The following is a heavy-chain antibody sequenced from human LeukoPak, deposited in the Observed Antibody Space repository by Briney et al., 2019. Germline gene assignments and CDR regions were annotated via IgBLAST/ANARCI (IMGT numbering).Heavy chain of an antibody. CDR1: GFTFSSYA. J-gene: IGHJ4*02. Sequence: PGGSLRLSCAASGFTFSSYAMHWVRQAPGKGLEWVAVISYDGSNKYYADSVKGRFTISRDNSKNTLYLQMNSLRAEDTAVYYCASDVDTAMVPGFDYWGQGTLVTVSS. CDR3: ASDVDTAMVPGFDY. CDR2: ISYDGSNK. D-gene: IGHD5-18*01. V-gene: IGHV3-30-3*01.